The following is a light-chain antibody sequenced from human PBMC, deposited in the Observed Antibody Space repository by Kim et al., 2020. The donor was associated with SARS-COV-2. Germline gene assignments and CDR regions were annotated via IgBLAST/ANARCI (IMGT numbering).Light chain of an antibody. CDR3: QQDDDLPIT. V-gene: IGKV1-33*01. CDR1: QDIRNS. CDR2: EAS. J-gene: IGKJ5*01. Sequence: DIQMTQSPSSLSASVGDRVTITCQASQDIRNSLNWYQHKPGKGPKLLISEASNLETGVPSRFSASGTGTHFTFLISSLQPEDFATYYCQQDDDLPITFGQGTRLDIK.